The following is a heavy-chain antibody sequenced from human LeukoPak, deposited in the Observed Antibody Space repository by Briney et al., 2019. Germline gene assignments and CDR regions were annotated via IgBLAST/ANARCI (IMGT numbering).Heavy chain of an antibody. J-gene: IGHJ4*02. CDR3: ARASYCSGGSCFSDY. CDR2: ISAYNGNT. CDR1: GYTFTSYA. D-gene: IGHD2-15*01. V-gene: IGHV1-18*01. Sequence: ASVKVSCKASGYTFTSYAISWVRQAPGQGLEWMGWISAYNGNTIYAQKVKGRVTMTTDTSTSTAYMELRSLKSDDTAVYYCARASYCSGGSCFSDYWGQGNLVTVSS.